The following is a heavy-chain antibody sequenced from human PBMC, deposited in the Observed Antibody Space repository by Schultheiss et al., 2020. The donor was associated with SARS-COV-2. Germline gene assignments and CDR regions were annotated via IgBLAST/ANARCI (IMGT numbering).Heavy chain of an antibody. Sequence: GGSLRLSCAASGFTFSYYSMNWVRQAPGKGLVWVSRISNDGGTITYADSVKGRFTISRDSGKNTLYLQMNSLTAEDTAVYYCARLLTSSMRAMDVWGRGTTVTVSS. J-gene: IGHJ6*02. V-gene: IGHV3-74*01. CDR2: ISNDGGTI. D-gene: IGHD2/OR15-2a*01. CDR3: ARLLTSSMRAMDV. CDR1: GFTFSYYS.